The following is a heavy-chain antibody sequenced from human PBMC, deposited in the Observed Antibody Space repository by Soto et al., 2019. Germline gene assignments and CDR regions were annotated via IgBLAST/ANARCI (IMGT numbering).Heavy chain of an antibody. CDR3: VKGVSSDYYYYGMDV. V-gene: IGHV3-64D*08. CDR1: GFTFSNYA. D-gene: IGHD3-16*02. J-gene: IGHJ6*02. Sequence: PGGSLRLSCSASGFTFSNYAMHWVRQAPGKGLEYVSAISTNGGSTYYADSVKGRFTISRDNSENTLYLQMSSLRAEDTAVYYCVKGVSSDYYYYGMDVWGQGTTVTVSS. CDR2: ISTNGGST.